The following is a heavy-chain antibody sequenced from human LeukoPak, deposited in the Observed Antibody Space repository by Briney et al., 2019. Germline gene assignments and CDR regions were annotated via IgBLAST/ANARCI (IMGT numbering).Heavy chain of an antibody. J-gene: IGHJ4*02. D-gene: IGHD2-8*01. CDR1: GFTFSSSW. CDR2: INGDGSVT. CDR3: ARGVNGNSDY. V-gene: IGHV3-74*01. Sequence: GGSLRLSCSAAGFTFSSSWMHWVRQAPAKGLVWVSRINGDGSVTTYADSVKGRFTISRDNATSTLYLQLNSLTAEDTAVYYCARGVNGNSDYWGQGALVTVSS.